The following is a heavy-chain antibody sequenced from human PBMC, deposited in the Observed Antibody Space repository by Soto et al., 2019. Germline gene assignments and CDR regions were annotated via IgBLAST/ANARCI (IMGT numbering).Heavy chain of an antibody. CDR1: ASSISSGDYY. CDR2: IYYSGTT. Sequence: SETLSFTWIASASSISSGDYYWSWLRKPPGKGLEWIEYIYYSGTTDYDPSLKSRVTISVDTSKNQFSLKVSSVTAADTAVYYCARALIQLSPHSYYGMEVWSQRPGVTVSS. J-gene: IGHJ6*02. D-gene: IGHD5-18*01. CDR3: ARALIQLSPHSYYGMEV. V-gene: IGHV4-30-4*01.